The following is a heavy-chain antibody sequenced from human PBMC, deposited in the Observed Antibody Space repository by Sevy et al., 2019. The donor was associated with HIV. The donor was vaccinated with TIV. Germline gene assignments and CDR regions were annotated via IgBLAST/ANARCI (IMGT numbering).Heavy chain of an antibody. J-gene: IGHJ6*02. D-gene: IGHD3-9*01. CDR3: AKDFTGYNGMDV. Sequence: GGSLRLSCVVSGISFTTSGMHWVRQAPGKGLEWVAVISYLGRDKFYAESVKGRSTISRDNSKNMLYLQINSLRAEDTAVYYCAKDFTGYNGMDVWGQGTMVTVSS. CDR1: GISFTTSG. CDR2: ISYLGRDK. V-gene: IGHV3-30*18.